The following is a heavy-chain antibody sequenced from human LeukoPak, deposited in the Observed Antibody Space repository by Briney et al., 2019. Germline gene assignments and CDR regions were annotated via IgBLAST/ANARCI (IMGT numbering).Heavy chain of an antibody. CDR1: GFTFSSYG. CDR3: AKSSGAYYVGALDI. J-gene: IGHJ3*02. CDR2: ISYDGSNK. V-gene: IGHV3-30*18. D-gene: IGHD1-26*01. Sequence: GGSLRLSCAASGFTFSSYGMHWVRQAPGKGLEWVAVISYDGSNKYYADSVKGRFTISRDNSKNTLYLQMNSLRTEDTAVYYCAKSSGAYYVGALDIWGQGTMVTVSS.